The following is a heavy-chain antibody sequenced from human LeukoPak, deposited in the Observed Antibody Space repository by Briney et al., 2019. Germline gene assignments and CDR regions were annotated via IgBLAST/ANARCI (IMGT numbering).Heavy chain of an antibody. Sequence: ASVKVSCKASGYTFTSYYMHWVRQAPGQGLEWMGIINPSGGSTSYAQKLQGRVTMTRDTSTSTDCMELSGLRSEDTAVYYCAGGDYTDYWGQGTLVTVSS. CDR1: GYTFTSYY. V-gene: IGHV1-46*01. D-gene: IGHD4-17*01. J-gene: IGHJ4*02. CDR2: INPSGGST. CDR3: AGGDYTDY.